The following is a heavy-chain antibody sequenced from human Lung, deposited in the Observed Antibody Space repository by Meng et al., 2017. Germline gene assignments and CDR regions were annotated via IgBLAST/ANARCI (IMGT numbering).Heavy chain of an antibody. V-gene: IGHV4-34*01. CDR3: ARGPTTMARDFDY. CDR2: INHSGST. Sequence: QGKPRLGGAGLLKPPETLALTCVVSGGSFSDYYLSWIRQPPGKGLEWIGEINHSGSTNYNPSLESRATISVDTSQNNLSLKLSSVTAADSAVYYCARGPTTMARDFDYWGQGTLVTVSS. J-gene: IGHJ4*02. D-gene: IGHD4-11*01. CDR1: GGSFSDYY.